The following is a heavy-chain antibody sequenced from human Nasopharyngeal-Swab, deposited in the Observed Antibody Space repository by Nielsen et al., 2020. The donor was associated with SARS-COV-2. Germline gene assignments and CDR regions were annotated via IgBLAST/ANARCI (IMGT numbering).Heavy chain of an antibody. J-gene: IGHJ6*03. Sequence: GESLKISCAASGFTFSTFGMHWVRQAPGKGLEWVAVIWYDGSKKYYADSVEGRFTISRDNSKNTLYLQMNSLRAEETAVYYCSRGNSYGLNEEGYYYYYMDVWGKGTTVTVSS. V-gene: IGHV3-33*01. D-gene: IGHD5-18*01. CDR3: SRGNSYGLNEEGYYYYYMDV. CDR1: GFTFSTFG. CDR2: IWYDGSKK.